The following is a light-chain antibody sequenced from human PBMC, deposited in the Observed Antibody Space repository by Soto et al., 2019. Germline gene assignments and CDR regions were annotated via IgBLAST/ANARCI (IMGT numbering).Light chain of an antibody. CDR2: AAS. J-gene: IGKJ3*01. Sequence: IQMTQSPASVSASVGDRVTITCRASQGLNTWLAWYQQKPGQAPKLLIHAASSLQSGVPSRFRGSGYGTNFTLTISSLQPEDFATYYCQQANTFPPTFGPRTKVDFK. CDR1: QGLNTW. V-gene: IGKV1D-12*01. CDR3: QQANTFPPT.